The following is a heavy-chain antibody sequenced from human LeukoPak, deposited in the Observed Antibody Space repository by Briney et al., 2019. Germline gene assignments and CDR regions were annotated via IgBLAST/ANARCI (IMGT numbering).Heavy chain of an antibody. J-gene: IGHJ4*02. CDR1: GYSFTSYW. CDR3: ARQGYSSSSRFDY. CDR2: IYRGDSDT. Sequence: GESLKISCQGSGYSFTSYWIGWVRQMPGKGLEWMGIIYRGDSDTRYSPSFQGQVTISADKSISTAYLQWSSLKASDTAMYYCARQGYSSSSRFDYWGQGTLVTVSS. D-gene: IGHD6-6*01. V-gene: IGHV5-51*01.